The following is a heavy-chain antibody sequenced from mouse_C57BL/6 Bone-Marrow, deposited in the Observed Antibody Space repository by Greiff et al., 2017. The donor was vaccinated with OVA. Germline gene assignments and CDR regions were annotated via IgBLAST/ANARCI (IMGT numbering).Heavy chain of an antibody. D-gene: IGHD2-14*01. J-gene: IGHJ4*01. Sequence: VQLQQSGPVLVKPGASVKMSCKASGYTFTDYYMNWVKQSHGKSLEWIGVINPYNGGTSYNQKFKGKATLTVYKSSSTAYMELNSLTSEDSAVYYCARGYPGAMDYWGQGTSVTVSS. CDR1: GYTFTDYY. CDR3: ARGYPGAMDY. V-gene: IGHV1-19*01. CDR2: INPYNGGT.